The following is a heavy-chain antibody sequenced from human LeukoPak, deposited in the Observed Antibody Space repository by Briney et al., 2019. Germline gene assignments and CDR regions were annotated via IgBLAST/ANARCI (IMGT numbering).Heavy chain of an antibody. CDR1: GFTFYDYA. D-gene: IGHD3-9*01. Sequence: GGSLRLSCAASGFTFYDYAMHWVRQAPGKGLEWVSVISGDGGSTNYTDSVKGRFTISRDNNKNSLYLQMNSLRTEDSALYYCAILETGTVYWGRGTLVSVSS. V-gene: IGHV3-43*02. CDR3: AILETGTVY. CDR2: ISGDGGST. J-gene: IGHJ4*02.